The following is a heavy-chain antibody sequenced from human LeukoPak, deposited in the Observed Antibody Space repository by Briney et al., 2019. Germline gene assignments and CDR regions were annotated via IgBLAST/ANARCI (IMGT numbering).Heavy chain of an antibody. CDR1: GFTFSSYA. Sequence: GGSLRLSCAASGFTFSSYAMSWVRQAPGKGLEWVSAISGSGGSTYYADSVKGRFTISRDNSKNTLYLQMNSLRAEDTAVYYCAEGVQGGSYYDYYFDYWGQGTLVTVSS. CDR3: AEGVQGGSYYDYYFDY. D-gene: IGHD1-26*01. CDR2: ISGSGGST. J-gene: IGHJ4*02. V-gene: IGHV3-23*01.